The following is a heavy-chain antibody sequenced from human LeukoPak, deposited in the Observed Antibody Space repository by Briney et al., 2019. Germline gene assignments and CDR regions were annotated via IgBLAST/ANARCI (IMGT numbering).Heavy chain of an antibody. J-gene: IGHJ6*03. D-gene: IGHD1-1*01. CDR2: ISYDGSNK. Sequence: GGSLRLSCAASGFTFSSYAMHWVRQAPGKGLEWVAVISYDGSNKYYADSVKGRFTISRDNSKNTLYLQMNSLRAEDAALYYCAKEGTPRYYYMEVWGKGTTVTVSS. V-gene: IGHV3-30-3*01. CDR3: AKEGTPRYYYMEV. CDR1: GFTFSSYA.